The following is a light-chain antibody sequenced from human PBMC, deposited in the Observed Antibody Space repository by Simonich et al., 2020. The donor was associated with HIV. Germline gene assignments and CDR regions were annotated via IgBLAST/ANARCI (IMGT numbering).Light chain of an antibody. J-gene: IGKJ2*01. CDR3: QQYYSIPYT. V-gene: IGKV4-1*01. CDR1: QTVLYNFNNKNF. CDR2: WAS. Sequence: DIVMTQSPDSLAVSLGERATINCKSSQTVLYNFNNKNFLAWDQQKPGQPPKLLIYWASTRESGVPDRFSGSGSGTDFTLTISNLQAEDVAVYYCQQYYSIPYTFGQGSKLEI.